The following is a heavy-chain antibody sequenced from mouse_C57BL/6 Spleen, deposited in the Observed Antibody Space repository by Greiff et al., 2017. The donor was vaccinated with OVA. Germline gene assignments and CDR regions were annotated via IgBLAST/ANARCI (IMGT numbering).Heavy chain of an antibody. J-gene: IGHJ1*03. CDR1: GYTFTNYW. Sequence: VQGVESGAELVRPGTSVKMSCKASGYTFTNYWIGWAKQRPGHGLEWIGDIYPGGGYTNYNEKFKGKATLTADKSSSTAYMQFSSLTSEDSAIYYCARSDGYYWYFDVWGTGTTVTVSS. CDR2: IYPGGGYT. CDR3: ARSDGYYWYFDV. D-gene: IGHD2-3*01. V-gene: IGHV1-63*01.